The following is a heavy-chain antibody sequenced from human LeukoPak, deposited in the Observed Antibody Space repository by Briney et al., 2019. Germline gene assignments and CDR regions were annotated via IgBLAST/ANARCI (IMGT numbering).Heavy chain of an antibody. D-gene: IGHD5-12*01. CDR3: ARGSEWLPYSRFDY. J-gene: IGHJ4*02. CDR1: GYSISSGYY. Sequence: SETLSLTCTVSGYSISSGYYWGWIRQPPGKGLEWIGSIYYSGSTYYNPSLKSRVTISVDTSKNQFSLKLSSVTAADTAVYYCARGSEWLPYSRFDYWGQGTLVTVSS. CDR2: IYYSGST. V-gene: IGHV4-38-2*02.